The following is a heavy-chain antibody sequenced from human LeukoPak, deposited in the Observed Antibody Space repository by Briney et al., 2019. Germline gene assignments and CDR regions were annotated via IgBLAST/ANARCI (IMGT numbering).Heavy chain of an antibody. Sequence: GGSLRLSCAASGFTVSSNYMSWVRQAPGKGLEWVSVIYSGGSTYYADSVKGRFTISRDNSKNTLYLQMNSLRAEDTAVYYCAKERPKTYYYDSSGYYYAHYFDYWGQGTLVTVSS. J-gene: IGHJ4*02. CDR3: AKERPKTYYYDSSGYYYAHYFDY. V-gene: IGHV3-66*01. CDR2: IYSGGST. CDR1: GFTVSSNY. D-gene: IGHD3-22*01.